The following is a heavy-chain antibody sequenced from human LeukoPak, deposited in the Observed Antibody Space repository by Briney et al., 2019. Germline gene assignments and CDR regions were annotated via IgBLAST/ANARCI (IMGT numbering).Heavy chain of an antibody. Sequence: PSETLSLTCTVSGGSISSYYWSWIRQPAGKGLEWIGRIYTSGSTNYNPSLKSRVTMSVDTSKNQFALRLSSVTAADTAIYYCARDLGSGWYDYWGQGTLVTVSS. D-gene: IGHD6-19*01. CDR1: GGSISSYY. V-gene: IGHV4-4*07. CDR2: IYTSGST. J-gene: IGHJ4*02. CDR3: ARDLGSGWYDY.